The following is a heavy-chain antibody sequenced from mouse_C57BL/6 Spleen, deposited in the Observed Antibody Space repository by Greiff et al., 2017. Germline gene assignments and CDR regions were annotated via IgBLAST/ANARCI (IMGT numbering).Heavy chain of an antibody. CDR3: ARSGITTAFDY. D-gene: IGHD1-2*01. V-gene: IGHV1-59*01. Sequence: VQLQQPGAELVRPGTSVKLSCKASGYTFTSYWMHWVKQRPGQGLEWIGVIDPSDSYTNYNQKFKGKATLTVDTSSSTAYMQLSSLTSEDSAVYYCARSGITTAFDYWGQGTTLTVSS. CDR2: IDPSDSYT. CDR1: GYTFTSYW. J-gene: IGHJ2*01.